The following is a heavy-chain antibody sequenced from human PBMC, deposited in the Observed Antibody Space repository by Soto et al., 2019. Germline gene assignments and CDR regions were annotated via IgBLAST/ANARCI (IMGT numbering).Heavy chain of an antibody. V-gene: IGHV3-30*18. CDR3: AKDSRIVVVTAPYGY. J-gene: IGHJ4*02. D-gene: IGHD2-21*02. CDR2: ISYDGSNK. Sequence: QVQLVESGGGVVQPGRSLRLSCAASGFTFSSYGMHWVRQAPGKGLEWVAVISYDGSNKYYADSVKGRFTISRDNSKNTRYLQMNSLRAEDTAVYYCAKDSRIVVVTAPYGYWGQGTLVTVSS. CDR1: GFTFSSYG.